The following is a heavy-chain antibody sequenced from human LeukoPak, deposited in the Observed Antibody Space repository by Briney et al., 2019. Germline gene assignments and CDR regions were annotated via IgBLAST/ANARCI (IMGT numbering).Heavy chain of an antibody. CDR1: GYSISSGYY. J-gene: IGHJ4*02. CDR2: IYHSGST. Sequence: SETLSLTCAVSGYSISSGYYWGWIRQPPGKGLEWIGSIYHSGSTYYNPSLKSRVTISVDTSKNQFSLKLSSVTAADTAVYYCATSGFGETPFDYRGQGTLVTVSS. CDR3: ATSGFGETPFDY. V-gene: IGHV4-38-2*01. D-gene: IGHD3-10*01.